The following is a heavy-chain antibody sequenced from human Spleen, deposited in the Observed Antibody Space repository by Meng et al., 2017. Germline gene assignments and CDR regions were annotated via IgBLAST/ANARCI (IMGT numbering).Heavy chain of an antibody. CDR3: AKSRCGGNCYYNFDS. V-gene: IGHV3-21*01. Sequence: EVQLVESGGGLVKPGGSLRLSCAASGFTFSSYSVNWVRQAPGKGLEWVSSISSSDYIYYADSVKGRFTISRDNAKNSLYLQMNSLRAEDTAVYYCAKSRCGGNCYYNFDSWGQGTLVTVSS. CDR1: GFTFSSYS. D-gene: IGHD2-15*01. CDR2: ISSSDYI. J-gene: IGHJ4*02.